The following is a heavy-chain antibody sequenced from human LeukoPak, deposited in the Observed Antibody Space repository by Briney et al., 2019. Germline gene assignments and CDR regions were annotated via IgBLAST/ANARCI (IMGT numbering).Heavy chain of an antibody. CDR1: GYTFTSYY. D-gene: IGHD2-15*01. CDR2: INPNSGGT. J-gene: IGHJ4*02. Sequence: ASVKVSCKASGYTFTSYYMHWVRQAPGQGLEWMGWINPNSGGTNYAQKFQGWVTMTRDTSISTAYMELSSLRSEDTAVYYCATVGRRIRVVVAAKGDFDYWGQGTLVTVSS. V-gene: IGHV1-2*04. CDR3: ATVGRRIRVVVAAKGDFDY.